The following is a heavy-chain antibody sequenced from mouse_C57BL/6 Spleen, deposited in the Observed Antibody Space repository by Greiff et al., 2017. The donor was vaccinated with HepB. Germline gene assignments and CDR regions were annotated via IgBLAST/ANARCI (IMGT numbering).Heavy chain of an antibody. CDR3: ARRAAQAPDYFDY. V-gene: IGHV1-82*01. Sequence: VKVVESGPELVKPGASVKISCKASGYAFSSSWMNWVKQRPGKGLEWIGRIYPGDGDTNYNGKFKGKATLTADKSSSTAYMQLSSLTSEDSAVYFCARRAAQAPDYFDYWGQGTTLTVSS. J-gene: IGHJ2*01. CDR2: IYPGDGDT. D-gene: IGHD3-2*02. CDR1: GYAFSSSW.